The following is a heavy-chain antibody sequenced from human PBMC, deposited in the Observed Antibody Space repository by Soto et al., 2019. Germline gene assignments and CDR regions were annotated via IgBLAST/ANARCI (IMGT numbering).Heavy chain of an antibody. CDR1: GGSFSSGSYC. V-gene: IGHV4-61*01. J-gene: IGHJ5*01. CDR2: IYYTGTT. D-gene: IGHD3-22*01. CDR3: ARLGGFYQSLDS. Sequence: SETLSLTCTVSGGSFSSGSYCWSWIRQHPGKGLEWIGYIYYTGTTTYNPSIKSRVTISVDSSKNQFSLNLTSVSAADTAVYYCARLGGFYQSLDSWGQGTLVTVSS.